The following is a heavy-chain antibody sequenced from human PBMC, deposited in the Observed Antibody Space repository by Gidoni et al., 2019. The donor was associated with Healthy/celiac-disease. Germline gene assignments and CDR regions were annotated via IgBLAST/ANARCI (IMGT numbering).Heavy chain of an antibody. CDR3: ARMGSSSGLYYYYYGMDV. CDR2: INHSGST. Sequence: QVQLQQWGAGLLKPSETLSLTCAVYGGSFSGYYWSWIRQPPGKGLEWIGEINHSGSTNYNPSLKSRVTISVDTSKNQFSLKLSSVTAADTAVYYCARMGSSSGLYYYYYGMDVWGQGTTVTVSS. J-gene: IGHJ6*02. D-gene: IGHD6-6*01. V-gene: IGHV4-34*01. CDR1: GGSFSGYY.